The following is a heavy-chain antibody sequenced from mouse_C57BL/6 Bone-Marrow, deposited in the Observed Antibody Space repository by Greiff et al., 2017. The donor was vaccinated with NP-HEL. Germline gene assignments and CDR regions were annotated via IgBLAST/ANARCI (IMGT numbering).Heavy chain of an antibody. Sequence: QVQLQQPGAELVRPGSSVKLSCKASGYTFTSYWMHWVKQRPIQGLEWIGNIDPSDSETHYNQKFKDKATLTVDKSSSTDYMQLSSLTSEDSAVYYCARSGDGYHWYVEGWGTGTTVTVSS. D-gene: IGHD2-3*01. CDR3: ARSGDGYHWYVEG. J-gene: IGHJ1*03. V-gene: IGHV1-52*01. CDR2: IDPSDSET. CDR1: GYTFTSYW.